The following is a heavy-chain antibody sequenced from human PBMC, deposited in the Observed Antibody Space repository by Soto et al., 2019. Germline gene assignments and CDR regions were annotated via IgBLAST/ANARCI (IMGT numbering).Heavy chain of an antibody. V-gene: IGHV3-30-3*01. CDR3: ARDGRGIAAAGIGDYYYYGMDV. Sequence: GGSLRLSCAASGFTFSSYAVHWVRQALGKGLEWVAVISYDGSNKYYADSVKGRFTISRDNAKNSLYLQMNSLRAEDTAVYYCARDGRGIAAAGIGDYYYYGMDVWGQGTTVTVSS. J-gene: IGHJ6*02. D-gene: IGHD6-13*01. CDR1: GFTFSSYA. CDR2: ISYDGSNK.